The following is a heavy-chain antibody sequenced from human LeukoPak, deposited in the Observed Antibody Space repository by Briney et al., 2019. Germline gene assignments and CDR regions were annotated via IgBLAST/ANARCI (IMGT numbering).Heavy chain of an antibody. J-gene: IGHJ4*02. CDR2: FYTSGTP. D-gene: IGHD3-22*01. CDR3: ARDENYYDSSGYPYYFDY. CDR1: GGSISRGGYH. V-gene: IGHV4-61*02. Sequence: SETLSLTCTVSGGSISRGGYHWSWIRQPAGKGLEWIGRFYTSGTPNYNPSLKSRVTISVDTSKNQFSLKLSSVTAADTAVYYCARDENYYDSSGYPYYFDYCGQGTLVTVSS.